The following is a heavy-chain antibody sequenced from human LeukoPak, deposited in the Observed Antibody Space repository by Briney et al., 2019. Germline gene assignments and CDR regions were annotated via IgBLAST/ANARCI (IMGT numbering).Heavy chain of an antibody. D-gene: IGHD1-14*01. J-gene: IGHJ4*02. Sequence: SETLSLTCAVSGASISRSTYYWGWTRQTPGKGLEWIASIYYTGTIVYNPSLESRVTMSVDMSKNHCSLKLRSVTAADTAVYYCARHEPRNSSFDYWGQGTLVTVSS. V-gene: IGHV4-39*01. CDR3: ARHEPRNSSFDY. CDR1: GASISRSTYY. CDR2: IYYTGTI.